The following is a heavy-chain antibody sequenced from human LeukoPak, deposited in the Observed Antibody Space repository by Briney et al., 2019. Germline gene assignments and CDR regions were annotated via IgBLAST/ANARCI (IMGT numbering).Heavy chain of an antibody. CDR1: GGSISGSTSY. J-gene: IGHJ6*02. D-gene: IGHD2-21*02. Sequence: SETLSLTCSVSGGSISGSTSYWGWIRQPPGEGLEWIGNIFHRGTTYHNPSLQRRVTFSVDTSKNLFSMNLTSVTVADTAVYYCARHGDRLRFAMDVWGQGTTVIVSS. V-gene: IGHV4-39*01. CDR3: ARHGDRLRFAMDV. CDR2: IFHRGTT.